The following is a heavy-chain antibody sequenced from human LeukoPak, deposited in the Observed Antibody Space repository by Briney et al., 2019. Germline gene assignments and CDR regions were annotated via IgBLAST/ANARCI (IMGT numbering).Heavy chain of an antibody. D-gene: IGHD6-13*01. CDR2: IIPIFGTA. J-gene: IGHJ5*02. V-gene: IGHV1-69*13. CDR1: RGTFSSYA. Sequence: GASVKVSCKASRGTFSSYAISWVRQAPGQGLEWMGGIIPIFGTASYAQKFQGRVTITADESTSTAYMELSSLRSEDTAVYYCARDQAAAGTSWFDPWGQGTLVTVSS. CDR3: ARDQAAAGTSWFDP.